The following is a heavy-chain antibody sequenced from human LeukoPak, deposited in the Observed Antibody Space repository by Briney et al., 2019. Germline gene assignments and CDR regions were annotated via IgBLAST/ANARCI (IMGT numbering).Heavy chain of an antibody. V-gene: IGHV3-21*01. CDR2: ITSSGSYI. J-gene: IGHJ6*03. CDR3: ARDPYNGSYGNYYYYFMDV. D-gene: IGHD1-26*01. Sequence: GGSLRLSCAASGFTFSSYSMNWVRQAPGKGLEWVSSITSSGSYIYYADPVKGRFTISRDNAKNSLYQQMNSLRAEDTAVYYCARDPYNGSYGNYYYYFMDVWGKGTTVTMSS. CDR1: GFTFSSYS.